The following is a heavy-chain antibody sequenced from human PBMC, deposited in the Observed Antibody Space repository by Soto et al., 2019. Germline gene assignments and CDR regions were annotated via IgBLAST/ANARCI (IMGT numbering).Heavy chain of an antibody. Sequence: HVQLVESGGGVVKPGRSLRLSCVASGFTFSSYGMHWVRQAPGKGLEWVAIISYDGSNTYYADSVKGRFTISRDNSKNTLYLQMNSLRAEDTSVYYCAKEGGLSGSYYISSSYYFDYWGQGTLVTVSS. D-gene: IGHD1-26*01. CDR2: ISYDGSNT. J-gene: IGHJ4*02. V-gene: IGHV3-30*18. CDR1: GFTFSSYG. CDR3: AKEGGLSGSYYISSSYYFDY.